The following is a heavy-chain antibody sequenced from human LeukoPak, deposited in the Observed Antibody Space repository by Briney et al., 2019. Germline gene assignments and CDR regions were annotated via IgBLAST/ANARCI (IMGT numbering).Heavy chain of an antibody. CDR2: IYASGYT. CDR1: GDSISSYY. CDR3: ARNHIVTGTYFDS. D-gene: IGHD3-10*01. Sequence: KPSETLSLTCTVSGDSISSYYWNWIRQPAGKGLEWIGRIYASGYTEYNPSLQTRVTMSVDTPKNEFSLKVDTVTAADTAVYFCARNHIVTGTYFDSWGQGILVTVSS. V-gene: IGHV4-4*07. J-gene: IGHJ4*02.